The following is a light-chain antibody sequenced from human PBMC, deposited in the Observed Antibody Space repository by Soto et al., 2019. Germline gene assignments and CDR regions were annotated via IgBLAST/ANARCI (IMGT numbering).Light chain of an antibody. V-gene: IGKV3-15*01. CDR3: QQYNNWPCT. Sequence: EIVMTQSPATLSVSPGERATRSCRASQSVSSNLAWYQQKPGQAPRLLIYGASTRATGIPARFSGSGSGTEFTLTINSLHSEDFAVHYCQQYNNWPCTFGQGTKVEIK. J-gene: IGKJ1*01. CDR1: QSVSSN. CDR2: GAS.